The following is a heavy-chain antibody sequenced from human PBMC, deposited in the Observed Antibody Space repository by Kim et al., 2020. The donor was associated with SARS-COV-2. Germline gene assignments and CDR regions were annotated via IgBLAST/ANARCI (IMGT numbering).Heavy chain of an antibody. CDR1: GFTFSSYA. CDR3: AKTLVSGRVVVAATPPLFFDY. Sequence: GGSLRLSCAASGFTFSSYAMSWVRQAPGKGLEWVSAISGSGGSTYYADSVKGRFTISRDNSKNTLYLQMNSLRAEDTAVYYCAKTLVSGRVVVAATPPLFFDYWGQGTLVTVSS. V-gene: IGHV3-23*01. J-gene: IGHJ4*02. CDR2: ISGSGGST. D-gene: IGHD2-15*01.